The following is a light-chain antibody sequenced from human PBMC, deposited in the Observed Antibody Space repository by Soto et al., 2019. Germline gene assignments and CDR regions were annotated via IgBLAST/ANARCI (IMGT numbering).Light chain of an antibody. J-gene: IGKJ5*01. CDR3: QQSSSSPIT. V-gene: IGKV3-15*01. Sequence: EVVMTQSPATLSVSPGERVTLSCRASQSVRSNLAWYQQKPGQSPRLLIYGASTRATGIPARFSGSGSGTDFTLTISRLEAEDFAVYYCQQSSSSPITFGQGTRLEIK. CDR1: QSVRSN. CDR2: GAS.